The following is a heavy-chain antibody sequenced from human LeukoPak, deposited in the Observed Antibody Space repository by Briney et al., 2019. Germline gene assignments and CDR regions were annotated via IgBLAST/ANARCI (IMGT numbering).Heavy chain of an antibody. CDR1: GFTFSSYA. V-gene: IGHV3-23*01. CDR3: SKAGSSGYLSYFYY. CDR2: ISGSGGST. Sequence: GGSLRLSCAASGFTFSSYAMSWVRQAPGKGLEWVSAISGSGGSTYYADSVKGRFTISRDNSKNTLYLQMNSLRAEDTAVYYCSKAGSSGYLSYFYYWGQGTLVTVSS. J-gene: IGHJ4*02. D-gene: IGHD3-22*01.